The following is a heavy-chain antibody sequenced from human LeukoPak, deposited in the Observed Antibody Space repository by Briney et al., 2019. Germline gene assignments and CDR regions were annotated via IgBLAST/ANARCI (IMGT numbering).Heavy chain of an antibody. J-gene: IGHJ4*02. CDR2: ITQSGAT. D-gene: IGHD6-19*01. Sequence: SSETLSLTCTVSGASIRTYPWNWIRQSPEKGLEWIGYITQSGATNYRSSLKSRVTISADTSKNQLSLKLTSVTAADTAVYYCARWDDSAWAFGNWGPGTLVTVSS. V-gene: IGHV4-59*08. CDR3: ARWDDSAWAFGN. CDR1: GASIRTYP.